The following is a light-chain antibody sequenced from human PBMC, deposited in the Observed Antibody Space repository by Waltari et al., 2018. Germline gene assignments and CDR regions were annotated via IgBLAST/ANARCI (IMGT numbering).Light chain of an antibody. Sequence: DIVMTQSPATLSVSPGERATLSCRASQSVFSNLAWYQQKPGQAPRLLIFGAYTRATDIPGRFSGSWSGTEFTLTISSLQSEDAAVYYCLQYNDWPPWTFGQGNTVEIK. J-gene: IGKJ1*01. CDR1: QSVFSN. V-gene: IGKV3-15*01. CDR3: LQYNDWPPWT. CDR2: GAY.